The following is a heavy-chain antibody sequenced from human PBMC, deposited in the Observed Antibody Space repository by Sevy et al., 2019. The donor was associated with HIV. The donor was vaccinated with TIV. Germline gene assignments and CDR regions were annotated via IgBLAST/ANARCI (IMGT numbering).Heavy chain of an antibody. CDR2: ISSGSSYI. Sequence: EGSLRLSCVASDFSFRSYSMNWVRRAPGKELEWVSFISSGSSYIAYADSVKGRFTISRDNGENTLYLQLNSPRAEDTAAYYCASSTMVHSGFDIWGQGTMVTVSS. CDR1: DFSFRSYS. CDR3: ASSTMVHSGFDI. D-gene: IGHD3-10*01. J-gene: IGHJ3*02. V-gene: IGHV3-21*01.